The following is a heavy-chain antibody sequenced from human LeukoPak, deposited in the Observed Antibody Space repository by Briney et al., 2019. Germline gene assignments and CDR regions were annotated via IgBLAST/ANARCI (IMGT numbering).Heavy chain of an antibody. CDR1: GGSISSYY. J-gene: IGHJ6*03. CDR3: ARENSYYYMDV. CDR2: IYYSGST. V-gene: IGHV4-59*01. Sequence: PSETLSLTCTVSGGSISSYYWSWIRQPPGKGLEWIGYIYYSGSTNYNPSLKSRVTISVDTSKNQFSLKLSSVTAADTAVYYCARENSYYYMDVWGKGTTVTVSS. D-gene: IGHD4-23*01.